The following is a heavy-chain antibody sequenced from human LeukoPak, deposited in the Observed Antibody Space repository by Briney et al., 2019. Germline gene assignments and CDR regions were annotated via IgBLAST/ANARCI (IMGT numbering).Heavy chain of an antibody. CDR2: IISSISAL. CDR3: ARDPYSGGYWEYDYYMDL. D-gene: IGHD1-26*01. CDR1: RVTLTGYS. J-gene: IGHJ6*03. V-gene: IGHV3-48*01. Sequence: RGALRLSPAPSRVTLTGYSMNSGPATPREGRGCGSYIISSISALYSTHSVKGRFTISRDNAENPLYLQMNSLRAEDTAVYYWARDPYSGGYWEYDYYMDLWGQGTTVTISS.